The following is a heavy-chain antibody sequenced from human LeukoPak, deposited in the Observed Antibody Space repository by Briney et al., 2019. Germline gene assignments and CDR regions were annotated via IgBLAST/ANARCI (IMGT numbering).Heavy chain of an antibody. J-gene: IGHJ4*02. Sequence: PGGSLRLSCAASGFTVSSNYMSWVRQAPGKGLEWVSVIYSGGSTYYADSVKGRFTISRDNSKNTLYLQMNSLRAEDTAVYYCARGDDYYGSGSPPSYWGQGTLVTVSS. CDR2: IYSGGST. V-gene: IGHV3-53*01. D-gene: IGHD3-10*01. CDR3: ARGDDYYGSGSPPSY. CDR1: GFTVSSNY.